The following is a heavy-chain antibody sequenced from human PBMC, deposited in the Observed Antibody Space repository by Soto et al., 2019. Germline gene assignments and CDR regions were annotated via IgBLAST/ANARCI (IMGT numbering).Heavy chain of an antibody. J-gene: IGHJ2*01. D-gene: IGHD3-3*01. Sequence: EVQLVQSGAEMKKPGESLRISCKGSGYSFTSHWISWVRQMPGKGLEWMGRIDPTDSYTVYSPSFKGQVTFSVDKSINTAYLQWSSLKASDTAIYYCARLGFCIIPNGCSSWYLDLWGRGPLVTGSS. CDR2: IDPTDSYT. V-gene: IGHV5-10-1*03. CDR1: GYSFTSHW. CDR3: ARLGFCIIPNGCSSWYLDL.